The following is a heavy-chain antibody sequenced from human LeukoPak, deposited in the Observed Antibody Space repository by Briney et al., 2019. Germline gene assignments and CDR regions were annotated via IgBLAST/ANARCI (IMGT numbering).Heavy chain of an antibody. CDR1: GGSISNYY. Sequence: KPSETLSLTCTVSGGSISNYYWSWTRQPPGKGLEWIGYIYYSGSTNYNPSLKSRVTISVDTSKNQFSLKLSSVTAADTAVYYCARGGLGYCSGGSCYQGTFDIWGQGTMVTVSS. CDR2: IYYSGST. V-gene: IGHV4-59*01. CDR3: ARGGLGYCSGGSCYQGTFDI. D-gene: IGHD2-15*01. J-gene: IGHJ3*02.